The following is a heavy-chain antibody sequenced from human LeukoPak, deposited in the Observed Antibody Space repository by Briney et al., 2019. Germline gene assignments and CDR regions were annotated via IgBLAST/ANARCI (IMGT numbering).Heavy chain of an antibody. D-gene: IGHD3-10*01. V-gene: IGHV3-53*01. CDR3: ARTPSHYLRPNFDF. CDR1: GLTVSSNY. Sequence: GGSLRLSCAASGLTVSSNYMSWVRQAPGRGLEWVSVIYTDGSTYYADSVKGRFTISRDNSKNTLYLQMNSLRGEDTAVYCCARTPSHYLRPNFDFWGQGTLVTVSS. J-gene: IGHJ4*02. CDR2: IYTDGST.